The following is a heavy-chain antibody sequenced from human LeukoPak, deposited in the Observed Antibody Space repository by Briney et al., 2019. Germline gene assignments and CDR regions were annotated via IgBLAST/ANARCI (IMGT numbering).Heavy chain of an antibody. CDR2: INHSGST. J-gene: IGHJ4*02. CDR3: ARGRSPTTVTTPSYFDY. CDR1: GGSFSGYY. V-gene: IGHV4-34*01. Sequence: SETLSLTCAVYGGSFSGYYWSWIRQPPGKGMEWIGEINHSGSTNYNPSLKSRVTISVDTSKNQFSLKLSSVTAADTAVYYCARGRSPTTVTTPSYFDYWGQGTLVTVSS. D-gene: IGHD4-17*01.